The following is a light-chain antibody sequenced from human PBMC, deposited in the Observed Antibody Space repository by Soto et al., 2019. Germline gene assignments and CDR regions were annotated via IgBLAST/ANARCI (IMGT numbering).Light chain of an antibody. Sequence: ILMSQSPSSLSASVGDRVTITCRASQDLDKWLSGYQQKQGKAPNLLIYRSSTLRDGVPSRFSGFGSGTDYILTITDLQPDDFATYYCQQYSSYWTFGQGTVVEMK. CDR3: QQYSSYWT. CDR1: QDLDKW. CDR2: RSS. J-gene: IGKJ1*01. V-gene: IGKV1-5*01.